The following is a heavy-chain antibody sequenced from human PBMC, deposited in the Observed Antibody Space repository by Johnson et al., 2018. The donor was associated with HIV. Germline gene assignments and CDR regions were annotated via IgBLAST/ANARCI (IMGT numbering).Heavy chain of an antibody. CDR3: AKAGGYDSSGLNDAFDI. D-gene: IGHD3-22*01. V-gene: IGHV3-66*01. Sequence: VQLVESGGGVVQPGRSLRLSCAASGFTVSSNYMSWVRQAPGKGLEWVSVIYSGGSTYYADSVKGRCTISRDNSKNTLYLQMNSLRAEDTAVYYCAKAGGYDSSGLNDAFDIWGQGTMVTVSS. CDR1: GFTVSSNY. J-gene: IGHJ3*02. CDR2: IYSGGST.